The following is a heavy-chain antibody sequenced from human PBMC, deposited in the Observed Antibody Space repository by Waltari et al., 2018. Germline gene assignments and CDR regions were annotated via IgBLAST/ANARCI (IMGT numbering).Heavy chain of an antibody. CDR3: ARVAITIFGVVSRADWFDP. J-gene: IGHJ5*02. Sequence: QVQLQESGPGLVKPSETLSLTCTVSGGSVSSGSYYWSWIRQPPGKGLEWIGYIYYSGSTNYNPSLKSRVTISVDTSKNQFSLKLSSVTAADTAVYYCARVAITIFGVVSRADWFDPWGQGTLVTVSS. D-gene: IGHD3-3*01. CDR2: IYYSGST. CDR1: GGSVSSGSYY. V-gene: IGHV4-61*01.